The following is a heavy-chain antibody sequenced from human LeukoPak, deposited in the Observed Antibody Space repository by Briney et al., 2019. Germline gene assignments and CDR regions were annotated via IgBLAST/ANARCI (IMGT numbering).Heavy chain of an antibody. CDR2: INPKSGVT. Sequence: ASVKVSCKASGYTFTDYYLHWVRQAPGQGLEWMGWINPKSGVTDSKMKFQGRVTLTRDTSITTAYMELISLTSDDAAVYYCARAGGYCGSTSCYSGYYYYFMGVWGKGTTVTVSS. V-gene: IGHV1-2*02. J-gene: IGHJ6*03. CDR1: GYTFTDYY. CDR3: ARAGGYCGSTSCYSGYYYYFMGV. D-gene: IGHD2-2*01.